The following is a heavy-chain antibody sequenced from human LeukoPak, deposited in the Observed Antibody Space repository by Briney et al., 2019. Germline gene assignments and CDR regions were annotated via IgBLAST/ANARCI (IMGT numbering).Heavy chain of an antibody. V-gene: IGHV3-7*01. CDR2: IKQDGSEK. Sequence: GGSLRLSCAASGFMFSNFWMSWVRQAPGKGLEWVANIKQDGSEKYYVDSVKGRFTISRDNAKNSLYLQMNSLRAEDTAVYYCARDLRGAFDIWGQGTMVTVSS. CDR1: GFMFSNFW. J-gene: IGHJ3*02. D-gene: IGHD3-10*01. CDR3: ARDLRGAFDI.